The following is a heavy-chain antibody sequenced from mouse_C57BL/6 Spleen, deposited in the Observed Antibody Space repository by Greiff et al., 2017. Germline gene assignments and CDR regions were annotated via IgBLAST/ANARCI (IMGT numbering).Heavy chain of an antibody. Sequence: EVKVVESEGGLVQPGSSMKLSCTASGFTFSDYYMAWVRQVPEKGLEWVANINYDGSSTYYLDSLKSRFIISRDNATNILYLQMSSLKSEDTATYYGARAAGYYGSSFDVWGTGTTVTVSS. J-gene: IGHJ1*03. D-gene: IGHD1-1*01. V-gene: IGHV5-16*01. CDR1: GFTFSDYY. CDR3: ARAAGYYGSSFDV. CDR2: INYDGSST.